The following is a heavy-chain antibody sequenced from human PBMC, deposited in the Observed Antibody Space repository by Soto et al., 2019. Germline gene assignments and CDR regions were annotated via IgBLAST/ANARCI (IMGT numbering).Heavy chain of an antibody. D-gene: IGHD3-10*01. CDR1: GGSISSSSYY. Sequence: PSETLSLTCTVSGGSISSSSYYWGWIRQPPGKGLEWIGSIYYSGSTYYNPSLKSRVTISVDTSKNQFSLKLSSVTAADTAVYYCARHFPPQPGRLTGFNYWGQGTLVTVSS. CDR2: IYYSGST. J-gene: IGHJ4*02. V-gene: IGHV4-39*01. CDR3: ARHFPPQPGRLTGFNY.